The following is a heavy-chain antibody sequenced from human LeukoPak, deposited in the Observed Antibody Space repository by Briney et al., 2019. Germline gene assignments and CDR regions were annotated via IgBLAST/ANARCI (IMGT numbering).Heavy chain of an antibody. CDR3: VRDRVGPDY. CDR2: ITDDATT. D-gene: IGHD1-26*01. V-gene: IGHV3-74*03. CDR1: GFTFSSAW. Sequence: GGSLKLSCAASGFTFSSAWMHWVRQAPGTGLVWVSRITDDATTTYADSVRGRFTISRDNAKNILYLQMNSLRAEDTAVSYCVRDRVGPDYWGQGTLVTVSS. J-gene: IGHJ4*02.